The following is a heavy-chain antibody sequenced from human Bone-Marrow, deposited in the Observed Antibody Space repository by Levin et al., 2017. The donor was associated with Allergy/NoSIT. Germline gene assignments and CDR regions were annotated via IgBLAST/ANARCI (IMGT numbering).Heavy chain of an antibody. CDR1: NYTLNRYY. J-gene: IGHJ4*02. D-gene: IGHD1-26*01. V-gene: IGHV1-18*01. CDR2: ISAYNGNT. CDR3: AVGVGNTDFDY. Sequence: ASVKVSCKASNYTLNRYYISWVRQAPGQGLEWLGCISAYNGNTNSVQNVQGRVTMTTDTSTNTAYMELTGLRSDDAAVYYCAVGVGNTDFDYWGQGTLVAVSS.